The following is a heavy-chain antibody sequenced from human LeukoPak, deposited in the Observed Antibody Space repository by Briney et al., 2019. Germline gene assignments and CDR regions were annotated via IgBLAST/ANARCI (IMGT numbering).Heavy chain of an antibody. Sequence: ASVKVSFKASGYTFTGYYMHWVRQAPGQGLEWMGWINPNSGGTNYAQKFQGRVTMTRDTSISTAYMELSRLRSDDTAVYYCARDDSSSWFNWFDPWGQGTLVTVSS. D-gene: IGHD6-13*01. V-gene: IGHV1-2*02. CDR3: ARDDSSSWFNWFDP. CDR1: GYTFTGYY. CDR2: INPNSGGT. J-gene: IGHJ5*02.